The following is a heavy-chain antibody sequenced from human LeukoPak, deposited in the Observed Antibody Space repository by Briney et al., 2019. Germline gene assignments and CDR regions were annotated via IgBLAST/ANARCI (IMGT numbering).Heavy chain of an antibody. CDR1: GFSFSDQY. V-gene: IGHV3-72*01. J-gene: IGHJ4*02. D-gene: IGHD2-2*01. CDR3: ARDSGYCSSTTCRLEY. Sequence: GGSLRLSCAASGFSFSDQYMDWVRQAPGKGLEWVGRSRDKGSSYSTPYAASVKGRFTISRDDSKNSLYLQMNSPKTEDTAVYYCARDSGYCSSTTCRLEYWGQGTLVTVSS. CDR2: SRDKGSSYST.